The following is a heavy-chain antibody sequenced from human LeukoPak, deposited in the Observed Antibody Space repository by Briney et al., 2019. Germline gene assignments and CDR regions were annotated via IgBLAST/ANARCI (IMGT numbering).Heavy chain of an antibody. Sequence: SETLSLXCAVYGGSFSGYYWSWIRQPPGKGLEWIGEINHSESTNYNPSLKSRVTISVDTSKNQFSLKLSSVTAADTAVYYCASLRIVSSGYQVDYWGQGTLVTVSS. J-gene: IGHJ4*02. CDR3: ASLRIVSSGYQVDY. D-gene: IGHD3-22*01. V-gene: IGHV4-34*01. CDR1: GGSFSGYY. CDR2: INHSEST.